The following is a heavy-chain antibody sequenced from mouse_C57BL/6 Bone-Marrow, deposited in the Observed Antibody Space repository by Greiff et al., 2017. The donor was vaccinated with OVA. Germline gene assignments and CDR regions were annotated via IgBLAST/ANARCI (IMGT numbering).Heavy chain of an antibody. CDR2: INPGSGGT. J-gene: IGHJ3*01. D-gene: IGHD3-3*01. V-gene: IGHV1-54*01. CDR3: ARGLGAWFAY. Sequence: VKLLESGAELVRPGPSVKVSCKASGYAFTNYLIEWVKQRPGQGLEWIGVINPGSGGTNYNEEFKGKATLTADKSSSTAYMQLSSLTSEDSAVYFCARGLGAWFAYWGQGTLVTVSA. CDR1: GYAFTNYL.